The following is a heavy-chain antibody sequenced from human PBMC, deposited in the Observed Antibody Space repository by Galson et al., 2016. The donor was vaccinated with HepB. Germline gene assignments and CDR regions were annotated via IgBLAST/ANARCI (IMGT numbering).Heavy chain of an antibody. Sequence: SLRLSCAASGFTFSTYAMNWVRQAPGKGLEWVSSISGSGASTYYADFVKGRFTGSRDNSKNTLYLQMNSLRAEDTAVYYCALRGDYVRAFDMWGQGTVVTVSS. CDR3: ALRGDYVRAFDM. V-gene: IGHV3-23*01. CDR1: GFTFSTYA. D-gene: IGHD4-17*01. CDR2: ISGSGAST. J-gene: IGHJ3*02.